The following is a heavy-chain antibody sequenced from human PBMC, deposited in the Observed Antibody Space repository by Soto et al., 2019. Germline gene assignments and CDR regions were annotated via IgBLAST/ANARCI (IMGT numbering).Heavy chain of an antibody. D-gene: IGHD2-2*01. CDR1: GFTFSSYA. CDR2: ISGSGVST. CDR3: AKFYCISTMCQAPAAKSTGGFEI. V-gene: IGHV3-23*01. Sequence: EPQLLESGGGLGHPGGSLRLSCAASGFTFSSYAMSWVRQAPGNGLECVAAISGSGVSTYYADSVRGRSTISRDNSKKMVDLQMNSLRAEDTAVYYCAKFYCISTMCQAPAAKSTGGFEIWGQGTLVTVSS. J-gene: IGHJ3*02.